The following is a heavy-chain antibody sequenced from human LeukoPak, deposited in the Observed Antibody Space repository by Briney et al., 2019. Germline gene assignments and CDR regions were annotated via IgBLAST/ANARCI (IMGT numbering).Heavy chain of an antibody. CDR2: IVVGSGNT. CDR3: AAVTTVTTYYYGMDV. J-gene: IGHJ6*02. Sequence: VASVAVSFTASGFTFTSSAVQWVRQARGQRLEWIGWIVVGSGNTNYAQRFQERVTITRDMSTSTAYMELSSLRSEDTAVYYCAAVTTVTTYYYGMDVWGQGTTVTVSS. D-gene: IGHD4-11*01. V-gene: IGHV1-58*01. CDR1: GFTFTSSA.